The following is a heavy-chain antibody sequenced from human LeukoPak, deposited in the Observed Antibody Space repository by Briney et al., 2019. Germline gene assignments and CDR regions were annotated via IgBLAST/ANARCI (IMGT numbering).Heavy chain of an antibody. J-gene: IGHJ5*02. CDR2: TYYRSTWYN. CDR1: GDSVSGNSVT. CDR3: ARRLTQYDCFDP. V-gene: IGHV6-1*01. Sequence: SQTLSLTCAISGDSVSGNSVTWNWIRQSPSRGLEWLGRTYYRSTWYNDYAVSVRGRITVNPDTSKNQFSLHLNSVTPEDTAVYYCARRLTQYDCFDPWGQGILVTVTS. D-gene: IGHD2-2*01.